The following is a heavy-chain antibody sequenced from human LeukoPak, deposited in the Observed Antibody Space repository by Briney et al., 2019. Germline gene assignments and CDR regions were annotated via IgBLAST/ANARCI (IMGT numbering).Heavy chain of an antibody. J-gene: IGHJ4*02. CDR2: ISSAGGST. V-gene: IGHV3-23*01. CDR3: AKVVIAAGCDY. CDR1: GFTFSSYA. Sequence: GGSLRLSCAASGFTFSSYAMSWVRQAPGKGLEWVSTISSAGGSTYYADSVRGRFTISRDNSKNTLYLQMDSLRADDTAVYYCAKVVIAAGCDYWGQGTLVTVSS. D-gene: IGHD6-13*01.